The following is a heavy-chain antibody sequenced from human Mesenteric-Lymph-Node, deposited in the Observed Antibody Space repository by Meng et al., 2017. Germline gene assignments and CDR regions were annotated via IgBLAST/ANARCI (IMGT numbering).Heavy chain of an antibody. V-gene: IGHV1-18*01. CDR1: GYTFTSYG. D-gene: IGHD4-17*01. CDR2: ISAYNGNT. J-gene: IGHJ5*02. Sequence: LVRSGPKLKKPGAAVKDSGKAAGYTFTSYGSSWVRQAPGQGLEWMGWISAYNGNTNYAQKLQGRVTMTTDTSTSTAYMELRSLRSDDTAVYYCARDEDYGDYRIWFDPWGQGTLVTVSS. CDR3: ARDEDYGDYRIWFDP.